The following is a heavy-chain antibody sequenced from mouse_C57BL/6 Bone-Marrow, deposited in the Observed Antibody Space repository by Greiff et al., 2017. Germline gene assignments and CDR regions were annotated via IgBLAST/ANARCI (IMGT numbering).Heavy chain of an antibody. Sequence: VQLQQSGPELVKPGASVQMSCKASGYTFTDYNMHWVKQSHGKSLEWIGYINPNNGGTSYNQKFKGKATLTSDTSSSTAYMQLSSLTSEDSAIYFCAKEGIYYGNYGGFAYWGQGTLVTVSA. CDR1: GYTFTDYN. J-gene: IGHJ3*01. D-gene: IGHD2-1*01. V-gene: IGHV1-22*01. CDR2: INPNNGGT. CDR3: AKEGIYYGNYGGFAY.